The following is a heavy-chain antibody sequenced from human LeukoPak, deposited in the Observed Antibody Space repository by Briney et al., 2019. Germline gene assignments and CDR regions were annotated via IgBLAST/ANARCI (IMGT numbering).Heavy chain of an antibody. CDR2: IYSGGST. Sequence: GGSLRLSCAASGFTVSSNYMSWVRQAPGKGXXXXXVIYSGGSTYYADSVKGRFTISRDNSKNTLYLQMNSLRAEDTAVYYCARDPFYSSSQGGMDVWGQGTTVTVSS. D-gene: IGHD6-6*01. CDR1: GFTVSSNY. V-gene: IGHV3-53*01. CDR3: ARDPFYSSSQGGMDV. J-gene: IGHJ6*02.